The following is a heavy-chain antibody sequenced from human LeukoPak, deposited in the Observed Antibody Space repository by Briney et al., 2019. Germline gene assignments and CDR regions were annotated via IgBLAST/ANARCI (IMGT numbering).Heavy chain of an antibody. D-gene: IGHD7-27*01. CDR1: VFTFSDAW. CDR3: TTGNWGPY. Sequence: GGSLRLSCAASVFTFSDAWMNWVRQAPGKGLEWVGRIKRKTDAGTTDYAAPVKGRFTISRDDSKNTLYLQMNSLKTEDTAVYYCTTGNWGPYWGQGTLVTVSS. J-gene: IGHJ4*02. V-gene: IGHV3-15*07. CDR2: IKRKTDAGTT.